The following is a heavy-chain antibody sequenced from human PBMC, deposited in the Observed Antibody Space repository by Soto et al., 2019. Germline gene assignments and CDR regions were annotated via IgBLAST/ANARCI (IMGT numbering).Heavy chain of an antibody. D-gene: IGHD6-19*01. Sequence: GALVKVSCKASGFTFTSSAVQWLREARGKSLELIGWIVVGRGNTNYAQKFQERVTITRNMSTSTAYMELSRLRSKDTAVYYYAAPRVTYSSGWYDVDYRVHGTLVTVSS. CDR1: GFTFTSSA. CDR3: AAPRVTYSSGWYDVDY. CDR2: IVVGRGNT. V-gene: IGHV1-58*01. J-gene: IGHJ4*01.